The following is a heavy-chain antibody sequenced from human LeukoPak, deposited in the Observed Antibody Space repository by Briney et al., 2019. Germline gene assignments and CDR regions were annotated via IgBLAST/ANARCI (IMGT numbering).Heavy chain of an antibody. J-gene: IGHJ3*02. V-gene: IGHV4-59*01. Sequence: SETLSLTCAVYGGSFSGYYWSWIRQPPGMRLEWIGYIYYSGSTNYNPSLKSRVTISVDTSKNQFSLKLSSVTAADTAVYYCARKLELQGHDAFDIWGQGTMVTVSS. D-gene: IGHD1-7*01. CDR1: GGSFSGYY. CDR2: IYYSGST. CDR3: ARKLELQGHDAFDI.